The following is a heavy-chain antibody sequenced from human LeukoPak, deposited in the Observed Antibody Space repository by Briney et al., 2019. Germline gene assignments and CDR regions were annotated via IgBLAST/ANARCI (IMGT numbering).Heavy chain of an antibody. CDR1: GYSITSGYS. D-gene: IGHD3-9*01. Sequence: PSETLSLTCTVSGYSITSGYSWGWIRQPPGKGLEWIGSIYHRGNTYYNLSLKSRVTISVDTSKNQFSLKLSSVTAADTAVYYCAREPVTSDYDILTGYPWGQGTLVTVSS. CDR2: IYHRGNT. V-gene: IGHV4-38-2*02. J-gene: IGHJ5*02. CDR3: AREPVTSDYDILTGYP.